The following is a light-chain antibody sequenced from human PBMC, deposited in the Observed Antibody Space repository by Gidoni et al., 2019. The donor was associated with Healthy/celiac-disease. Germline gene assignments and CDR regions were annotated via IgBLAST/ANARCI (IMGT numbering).Light chain of an antibody. J-gene: IGLJ2*01. CDR3: QSYDSSLSVV. Sequence: QSVLTQPPSVSGAPGPRVTISCTGSSSNIGAGYDVHWYQQLPGTAPKLLIYGNSKRPSGVPDRFSGSKSGTSASMAITGLKAEDEADYYCQSYDSSLSVVFGGGTKLTVL. CDR2: GNS. CDR1: SSNIGAGYD. V-gene: IGLV1-40*01.